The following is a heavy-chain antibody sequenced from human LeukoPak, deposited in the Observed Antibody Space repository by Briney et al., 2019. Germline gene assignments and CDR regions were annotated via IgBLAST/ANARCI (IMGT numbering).Heavy chain of an antibody. CDR1: GGSISSSSYY. V-gene: IGHV4-39*07. J-gene: IGHJ6*02. Sequence: SETLSLTCTVSGGSISSSSYYWGWIRQPPGKGLEWIGGIYYSGSTYYNPSLKSRVTISVDTSKNQFSLKLSSVTAADTAVYYCARGPSIQLWSDPYYYYGMDVWGQGTTVTVSS. CDR3: ARGPSIQLWSDPYYYYGMDV. D-gene: IGHD5-18*01. CDR2: IYYSGST.